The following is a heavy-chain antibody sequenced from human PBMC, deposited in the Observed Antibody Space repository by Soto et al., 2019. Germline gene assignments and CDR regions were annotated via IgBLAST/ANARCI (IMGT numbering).Heavy chain of an antibody. CDR2: IYPGDSDT. Sequence: GESLKISCKGSGYSFTSYWIGWVRQMPGKGLEWMGIIYPGDSDTRYSPSFQGQVTISADKSISTAYLQWSSLKASDTAMYYCARHWQYYDSSGYYTNWFDPWGQGTLVTVYS. J-gene: IGHJ5*02. D-gene: IGHD3-22*01. V-gene: IGHV5-51*01. CDR1: GYSFTSYW. CDR3: ARHWQYYDSSGYYTNWFDP.